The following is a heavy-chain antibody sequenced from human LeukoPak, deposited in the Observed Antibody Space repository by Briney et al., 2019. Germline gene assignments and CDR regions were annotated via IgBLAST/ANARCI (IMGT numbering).Heavy chain of an antibody. D-gene: IGHD1-26*01. V-gene: IGHV4-34*01. J-gene: IGHJ4*02. CDR3: ASLRERSYYARGFDY. CDR2: INHSGST. Sequence: KTSETLSLTCAVYGGSFSGYYWSWIRQPPGKGLEWIGEINHSGSTYYNPSLKSRVTISVDTSKNQFSLKLSSVTAADTAVYYCASLRERSYYARGFDYWGQGTLVTVSS. CDR1: GGSFSGYY.